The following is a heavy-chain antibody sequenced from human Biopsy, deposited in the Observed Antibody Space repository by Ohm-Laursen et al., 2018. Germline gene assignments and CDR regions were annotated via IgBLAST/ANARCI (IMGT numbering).Heavy chain of an antibody. CDR3: ATKLTGYFHH. V-gene: IGHV1-69*06. CDR1: GGTFSNYG. CDR2: NIPILGTG. D-gene: IGHD3-9*01. J-gene: IGHJ1*01. Sequence: GSSLKVSCKAPGGTFSNYGVNWVRQAPGQGLEWLGGNIPILGTGNYAQKFQDRVTVAADTSTSTATMELRSLRSDDTAAYYCATKLTGYFHHWGQGTLVIVSS.